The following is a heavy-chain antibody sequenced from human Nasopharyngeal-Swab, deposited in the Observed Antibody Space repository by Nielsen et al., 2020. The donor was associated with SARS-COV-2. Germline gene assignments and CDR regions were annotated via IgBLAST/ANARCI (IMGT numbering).Heavy chain of an antibody. V-gene: IGHV1-2*06. D-gene: IGHD2-8*01. CDR2: IIPHSGGT. J-gene: IGHJ6*02. Sequence: WVRQAPGQGLEWMGRIIPHSGGTNVAQKFQGRVTITSETSTSTAYMVVSRLTSDDTATYFCARGNGKGAWDVWGQGTAVTVSS. CDR3: ARGNGKGAWDV.